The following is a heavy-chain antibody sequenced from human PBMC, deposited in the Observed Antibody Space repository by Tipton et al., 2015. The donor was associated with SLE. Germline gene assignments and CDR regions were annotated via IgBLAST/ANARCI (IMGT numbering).Heavy chain of an antibody. CDR2: VYHSGST. CDR3: AGAGDGYKYAFAI. Sequence: TLSLTCAVSGGSISSSNWWSWVRQPPGKGLEWIGEVYHSGSTNYDPSLKSRVTISVDKSKNQFSLKLSSVTAADTAVYYCAGAGDGYKYAFAIWGQGTMVTVPS. J-gene: IGHJ3*02. V-gene: IGHV4-4*02. CDR1: GGSISSSNW. D-gene: IGHD5-24*01.